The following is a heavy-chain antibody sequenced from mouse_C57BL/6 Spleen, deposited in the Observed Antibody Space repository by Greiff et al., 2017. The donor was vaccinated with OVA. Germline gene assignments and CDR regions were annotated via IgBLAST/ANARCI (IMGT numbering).Heavy chain of an antibody. V-gene: IGHV1-55*01. D-gene: IGHD1-1*01. CDR2: IYPGSGSN. J-gene: IGHJ3*01. Sequence: QVQLQQPGAELVKPGASVKMSCKASGYTFTSYWITWVKQRPGQGLEWIGDIYPGSGSNNYNEKFKSKATLTVDTSSSTAYMQLSSLTSEDSAVYDCARYYYGSSPGGFAYWGQGTLVTVSA. CDR1: GYTFTSYW. CDR3: ARYYYGSSPGGFAY.